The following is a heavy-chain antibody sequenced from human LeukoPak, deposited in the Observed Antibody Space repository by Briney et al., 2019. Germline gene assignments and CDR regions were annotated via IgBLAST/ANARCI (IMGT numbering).Heavy chain of an antibody. CDR1: GFTFSSYA. D-gene: IGHD5-18*01. J-gene: IGHJ4*02. Sequence: GGSLRLSCAASGFTFSSYAMSWVRQAPGKGLEWVSAISGSGGSTYYADSVKGRFTISRDSSKNTLNLQMNSLRAEDTAVYYCAKHGDTAMWLDYWGQGTLVTVSS. V-gene: IGHV3-23*01. CDR3: AKHGDTAMWLDY. CDR2: ISGSGGST.